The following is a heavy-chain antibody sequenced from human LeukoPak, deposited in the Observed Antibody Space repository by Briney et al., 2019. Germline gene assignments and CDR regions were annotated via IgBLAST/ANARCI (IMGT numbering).Heavy chain of an antibody. D-gene: IGHD2-2*01. CDR2: IYYSGST. Sequence: SETLSLTCTVSGGSIRSYYWSWLRQPPGKGLEWIGYIYYSGSTNYNPSLKSRVTISVDTSKNQFSLKLSSVTAADTAVYYCARWVRGSPTMGNWFDPWGQGTLVTVSS. J-gene: IGHJ5*02. CDR3: ARWVRGSPTMGNWFDP. CDR1: GGSIRSYY. V-gene: IGHV4-59*08.